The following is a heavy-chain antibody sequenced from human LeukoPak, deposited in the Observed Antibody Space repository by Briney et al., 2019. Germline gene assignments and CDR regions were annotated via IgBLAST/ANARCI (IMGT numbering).Heavy chain of an antibody. Sequence: GASLKVSCRASGYTFTGYYMHWVRQAPGQGLEWMAWIDPNSGGTNYAQKFQGRVTMTRDRSITTAFMELRRLRSDGTAVYYCARPLSPYQFYFNYWGQGTLITVSS. D-gene: IGHD2/OR15-2a*01. CDR3: ARPLSPYQFYFNY. CDR1: GYTFTGYY. J-gene: IGHJ4*02. V-gene: IGHV1-2*02. CDR2: IDPNSGGT.